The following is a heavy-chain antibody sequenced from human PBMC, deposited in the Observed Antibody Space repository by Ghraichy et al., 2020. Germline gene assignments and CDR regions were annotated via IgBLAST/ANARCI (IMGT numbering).Heavy chain of an antibody. CDR2: IYYSGST. CDR3: ARAGNVVVTATYNWFDP. J-gene: IGHJ5*02. D-gene: IGHD2-21*02. V-gene: IGHV4-59*01. CDR1: GGSISSYY. Sequence: SETLSLTCTVSGGSISSYYWSWIRQPPGKGLEWIGYIYYSGSTNYNPSLKSRVTISVDTSKNQFSLKLSSVTAADTAVYYCARAGNVVVTATYNWFDPWGQGTLVTVSS.